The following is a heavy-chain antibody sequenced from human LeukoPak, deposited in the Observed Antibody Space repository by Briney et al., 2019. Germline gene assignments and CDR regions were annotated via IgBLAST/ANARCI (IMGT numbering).Heavy chain of an antibody. CDR3: ARLNYYDSSGYYSARVALFDY. CDR1: GGSISSYY. V-gene: IGHV4-59*01. CDR2: IYYSGST. Sequence: KPSGTLSLTCTVSGGSISSYYWSWIRQTPGKGLEWIGYIYYSGSTNYNPSLKSRVTISVDTSKNQFSLKLSSVTAADTAVYYCARLNYYDSSGYYSARVALFDYWGQGTLVTVSS. J-gene: IGHJ4*02. D-gene: IGHD3-22*01.